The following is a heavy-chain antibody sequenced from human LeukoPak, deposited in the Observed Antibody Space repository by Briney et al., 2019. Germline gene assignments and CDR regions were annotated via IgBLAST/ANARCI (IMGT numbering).Heavy chain of an antibody. V-gene: IGHV3-21*01. CDR1: GFTFSSYS. J-gene: IGHJ4*02. D-gene: IGHD2-15*01. Sequence: GGSLRLSCAASGFTFSSYSMNWVRQAPGKGLEWVSSISSSSSYIYYADSVKGRFTISRDNAKNSLYLQMNSLRAEDTAVYYCAREEGYCSGGSCYSSYWGQGTLVSVCS. CDR3: AREEGYCSGGSCYSSY. CDR2: ISSSSSYI.